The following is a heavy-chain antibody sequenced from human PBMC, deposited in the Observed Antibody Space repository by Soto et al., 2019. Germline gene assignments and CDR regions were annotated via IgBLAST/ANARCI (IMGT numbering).Heavy chain of an antibody. J-gene: IGHJ6*02. CDR2: IYTSGST. CDR3: AREVTMVRGAKTLLGYYYYGMDV. D-gene: IGHD3-10*01. Sequence: SETLSLTCTVSGGSISSYYWSWIRQPAGKGLEWIGRIYTSGSTNYNPSLKSRVTMSVDTSKNQLSLKLGSETAADTAVHYCAREVTMVRGAKTLLGYYYYGMDVWGQGTTVTVSS. V-gene: IGHV4-4*07. CDR1: GGSISSYY.